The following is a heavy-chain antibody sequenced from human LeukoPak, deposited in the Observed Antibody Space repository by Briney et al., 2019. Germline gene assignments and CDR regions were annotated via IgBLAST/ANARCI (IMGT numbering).Heavy chain of an antibody. CDR2: IKEDGSQK. D-gene: IGHD2-21*02. CDR1: GFAISKYW. CDR3: AKDPGVTANPYNWFDP. J-gene: IGHJ5*02. Sequence: GGSLRLSCAASGFAISKYWMAWVRQAPGKGLEWVANIKEDGSQKHYVDSVKGRFTISRDNSKNTLYLQMNSLRAEDTAVYYCAKDPGVTANPYNWFDPWGQGTLVTVSS. V-gene: IGHV3-7*03.